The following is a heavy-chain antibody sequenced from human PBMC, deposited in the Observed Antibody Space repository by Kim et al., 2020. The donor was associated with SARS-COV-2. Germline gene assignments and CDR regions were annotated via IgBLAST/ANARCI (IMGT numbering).Heavy chain of an antibody. D-gene: IGHD3-22*01. Sequence: SETLSLTCVVSGASISSSSCWSWVRQPPGKGLEWIGEVDHSGTTSYNVSLKSRVTISVDKSKNQFSLRLNSVSAADTAVYYCARGVSSAWTLWAWFDPWGQRPLVTVS. V-gene: IGHV4-4*02. CDR1: GASISSSSC. CDR2: VDHSGTT. J-gene: IGHJ5*02. CDR3: ARGVSSAWTLWAWFDP.